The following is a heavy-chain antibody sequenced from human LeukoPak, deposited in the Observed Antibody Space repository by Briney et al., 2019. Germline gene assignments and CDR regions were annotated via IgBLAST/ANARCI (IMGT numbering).Heavy chain of an antibody. J-gene: IGHJ4*02. CDR1: GYTFTGYY. CDR3: ARGVGTYGDYYRTWY. Sequence: ASVKVSCKASGYTFTGYYMHWVRQAPGQGLEWMGWINPNSGGTNYAQKFQGRVTMTRDTSISTAYMELSRLRSDDTAVYYCARGVGTYGDYYRTWYWGQGTLVTVSS. V-gene: IGHV1-2*02. CDR2: INPNSGGT. D-gene: IGHD4-17*01.